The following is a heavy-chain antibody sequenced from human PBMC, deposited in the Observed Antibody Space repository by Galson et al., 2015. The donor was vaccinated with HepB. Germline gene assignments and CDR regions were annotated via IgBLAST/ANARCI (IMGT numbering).Heavy chain of an antibody. J-gene: IGHJ5*02. CDR1: GYTFTSYY. V-gene: IGHV1-46*03. CDR3: ARAGGIGNYYDSSGPPRGIRVWFDP. Sequence: SVKVSCKASGYTFTSYYMHWVRQAPGQGLEWMGIINPSGGSTSYAQKFQGRVTMTRDTSTSTVYMELSSLRSEDTAVYYCARAGGIGNYYDSSGPPRGIRVWFDPWGQGTLVTVSS. CDR2: INPSGGST. D-gene: IGHD3-22*01.